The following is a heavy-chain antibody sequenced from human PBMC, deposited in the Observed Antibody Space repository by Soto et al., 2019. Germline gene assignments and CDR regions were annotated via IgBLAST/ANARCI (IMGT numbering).Heavy chain of an antibody. Sequence: QVQLQESGPGLVKPSGTLSLTCAVSGGSISSSNWWSWVRQPPGKGLEWIGEIYHSGSTNYNPSLKSRVTISVDKSKNQFSLKLSSVTAADTAVYYCARGVVYYDFWSGYHNWFDPWGQGTLVTVSS. CDR1: GGSISSSNW. CDR2: IYHSGST. CDR3: ARGVVYYDFWSGYHNWFDP. V-gene: IGHV4-4*02. J-gene: IGHJ5*02. D-gene: IGHD3-3*01.